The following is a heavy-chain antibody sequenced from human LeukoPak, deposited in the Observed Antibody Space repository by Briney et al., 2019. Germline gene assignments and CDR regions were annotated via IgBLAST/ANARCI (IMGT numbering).Heavy chain of an antibody. CDR1: GYTFTSYY. J-gene: IGHJ6*03. Sequence: PGGSLRLSCAASGYTFTSYYMHWVRQAPGQGLEWMGIINPSGGSTSYAEKFQGRVTMTRDTSTSTVYMELSSLRSEDTAVYYCARADESRLELRYYYYYMDVWGKGTTVTVSS. D-gene: IGHD1-7*01. V-gene: IGHV1-46*03. CDR2: INPSGGST. CDR3: ARADESRLELRYYYYYMDV.